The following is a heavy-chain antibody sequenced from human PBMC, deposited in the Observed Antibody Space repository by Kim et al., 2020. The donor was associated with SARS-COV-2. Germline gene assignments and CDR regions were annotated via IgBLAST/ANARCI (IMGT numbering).Heavy chain of an antibody. V-gene: IGHV4-34*01. CDR1: GGSFSGYY. Sequence: SETLSLTCAVYGGSFSGYYWSWIRQPPGKGLEWIGEINHSGSTNYNPSLKSRVTISVDTSKNQFSLKLSSVTAADTAVYYCAGGLWFGELLVEAWGQGTLVTVSS. CDR2: INHSGST. D-gene: IGHD3-10*01. J-gene: IGHJ4*02. CDR3: AGGLWFGELLVEA.